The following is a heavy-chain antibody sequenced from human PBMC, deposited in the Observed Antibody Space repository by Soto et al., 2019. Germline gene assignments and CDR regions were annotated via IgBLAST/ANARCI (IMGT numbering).Heavy chain of an antibody. CDR2: IYYSGGT. Sequence: QVQLQESGPGLVKPSQTLSLTCTVSGGSISSGGYYWSWIRQHPGKGLEWIGYIYYSGGTYYNPSPESRVTIAVDTSKNQFSLKLTSGTAAGRTVYYCARVFGFGGMDVWGQGTTVTVSS. CDR3: ARVFGFGGMDV. J-gene: IGHJ6*02. D-gene: IGHD3-10*01. CDR1: GGSISSGGYY. V-gene: IGHV4-31*03.